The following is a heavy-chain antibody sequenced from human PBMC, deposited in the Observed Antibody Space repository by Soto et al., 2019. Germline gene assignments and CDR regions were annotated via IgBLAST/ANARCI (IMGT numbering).Heavy chain of an antibody. Sequence: PSETLSLTCAVSGGSVSNSYWSWIRQPAGKGLEWLGRIYASGSTTYNPSLKSRLTMSVDTSKNQFSLKLSSVTAADTAVYYCARDSDSGSYYDPNWFDPRGQGTLVTVSS. CDR1: GGSVSNSY. CDR3: ARDSDSGSYYDPNWFDP. D-gene: IGHD1-26*01. CDR2: IYASGST. V-gene: IGHV4-4*07. J-gene: IGHJ5*02.